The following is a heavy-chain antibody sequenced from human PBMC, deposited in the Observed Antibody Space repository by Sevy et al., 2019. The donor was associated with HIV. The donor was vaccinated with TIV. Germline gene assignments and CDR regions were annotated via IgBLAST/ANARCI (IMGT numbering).Heavy chain of an antibody. V-gene: IGHV1-24*01. D-gene: IGHD3-16*01. CDR1: GYTLTELS. CDR2: FDPEDGET. CDR3: GGGDQVPEEGETIEERKCGGRVTRTQDTSTTRANVERGGWSSGDRAVYCWAAGSPGGLDY. J-gene: IGHJ4*02. Sequence: ASVKVSCKVSGYTLTELSMHWVRQAPGKGLEWMGGFDPEDGETIYAQKFQGRVTMTEDTSTDTAYMELSSLRSEETERGGEGGGDQVPEEGETIEERKCGGRVTRTQDTSTTRANVERGGWSSGDRAVYCWAAGSPGGLDYGGRGT.